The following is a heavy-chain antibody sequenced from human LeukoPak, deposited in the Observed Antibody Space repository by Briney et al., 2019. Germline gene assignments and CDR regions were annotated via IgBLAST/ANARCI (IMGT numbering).Heavy chain of an antibody. Sequence: GGSVRVSCKASGYTFTSYYMHWVRQAPGQGLEWMGIINPSGGSTNYAQKFQGRVTMPRDTSTSTVYIELSSLRSEDTAVYYCARNVDCSGGSCYFAFDIWGQGTMVTVSS. CDR2: INPSGGST. CDR1: GYTFTSYY. CDR3: ARNVDCSGGSCYFAFDI. D-gene: IGHD2-15*01. V-gene: IGHV1-46*01. J-gene: IGHJ3*02.